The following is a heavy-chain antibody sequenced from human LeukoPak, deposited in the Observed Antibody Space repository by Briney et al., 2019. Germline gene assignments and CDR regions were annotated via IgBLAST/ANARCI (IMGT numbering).Heavy chain of an antibody. V-gene: IGHV1-2*02. J-gene: IGHJ6*02. CDR1: GYTFTGYY. CDR3: AREEIYCSGGSCYSHYYGMDV. D-gene: IGHD2-15*01. Sequence: ASVKVSCKASGYTFTGYYMHWVRQAPGQGLEWMGWINPNSGGTNYAQKFQGRVTMTRDTSISTAYMELSRLRSDDTPVYYCAREEIYCSGGSCYSHYYGMDVWGQGTTVTVSS. CDR2: INPNSGGT.